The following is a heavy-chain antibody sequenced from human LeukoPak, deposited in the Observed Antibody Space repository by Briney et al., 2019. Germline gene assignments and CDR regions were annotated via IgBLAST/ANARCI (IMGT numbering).Heavy chain of an antibody. V-gene: IGHV1-2*02. CDR3: ARKVGYYDILTGYYTAYGV. J-gene: IGHJ6*02. Sequence: ASVTVCCMASGYTFTGYYMHWVRQAPGQGLEWMGWINPNSGGTNYAQKFQGRVTMTRDTSISTAYMELSRLRSDDTAVYYCARKVGYYDILTGYYTAYGVWGQGTTVTVSS. CDR1: GYTFTGYY. CDR2: INPNSGGT. D-gene: IGHD3-9*01.